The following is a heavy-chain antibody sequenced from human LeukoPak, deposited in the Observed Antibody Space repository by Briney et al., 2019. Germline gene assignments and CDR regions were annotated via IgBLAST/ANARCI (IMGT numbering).Heavy chain of an antibody. CDR3: ARGGGGYSSSWYPYYDSSGYYAFDY. J-gene: IGHJ4*02. CDR1: GGSISSGDYY. D-gene: IGHD3-22*01. CDR2: IYYSGSP. V-gene: IGHV4-30-4*08. Sequence: SETLSLTXTVSGGSISSGDYYWGWIRQPPGKGLEWIGYIYYSGSPYYNPSLKSRVTISVDTSKNHFSLKLSSVTAADTAVYYCARGGGGYSSSWYPYYDSSGYYAFDYWGQGTLVTVSP.